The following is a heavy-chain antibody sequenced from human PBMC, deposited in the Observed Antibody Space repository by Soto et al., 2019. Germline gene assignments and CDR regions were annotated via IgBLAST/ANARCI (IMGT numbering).Heavy chain of an antibody. CDR2: IIPIFGTA. D-gene: IGHD2-15*01. J-gene: IGHJ4*02. Sequence: ASVKVSCKASGGTFSSYAISWVRQAPGQGLEWMGGIIPIFGTANCAQKFQGRVTITADESTSTAYMELSSLRSEDTAVYYCARAHSDSSPCFDYWGQGTLVTVSS. CDR3: ARAHSDSSPCFDY. V-gene: IGHV1-69*13. CDR1: GGTFSSYA.